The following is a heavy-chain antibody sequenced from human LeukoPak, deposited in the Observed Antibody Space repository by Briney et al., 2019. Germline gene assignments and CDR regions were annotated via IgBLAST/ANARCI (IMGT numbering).Heavy chain of an antibody. J-gene: IGHJ6*02. CDR2: IVVGSGNT. CDR1: GFTFSSSA. D-gene: IGHD5-24*01. Sequence: SVKVSCKASGFTFSSSAMQWVRQARGQRLEWIGWIVVGSGNTDYAQKFQERVTITRDMSTSTAYMELSSLRSEDTAVYYCAAGLEAATNMLDYYYYGMDVWGQGTTVTVSS. V-gene: IGHV1-58*02. CDR3: AAGLEAATNMLDYYYYGMDV.